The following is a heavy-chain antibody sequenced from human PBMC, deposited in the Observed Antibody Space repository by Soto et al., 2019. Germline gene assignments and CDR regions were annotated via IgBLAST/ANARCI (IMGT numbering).Heavy chain of an antibody. D-gene: IGHD3-3*01. J-gene: IGHJ4*02. CDR3: ARDRITIFGVAPVDY. V-gene: IGHV4-38-2*02. CDR1: GYSISSGYY. Sequence: SETLSLTCAVSGYSISSGYYWGWIRQPPGKGLEWIGSIYHSGSTYYNPSLKSRVTISVDTSKNQFSLKLSSVTAAATAVYYCARDRITIFGVAPVDYWGQGTRVT. CDR2: IYHSGST.